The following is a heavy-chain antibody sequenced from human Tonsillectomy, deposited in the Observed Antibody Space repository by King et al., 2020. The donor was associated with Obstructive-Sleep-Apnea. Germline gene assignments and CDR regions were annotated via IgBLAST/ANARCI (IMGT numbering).Heavy chain of an antibody. D-gene: IGHD1-26*01. V-gene: IGHV3-30*02. CDR3: AKVLMSGRAPMGFDY. CDR2: IRYDGSNK. J-gene: IGHJ4*02. CDR1: GFTFSRYG. Sequence: VQLVESGGGVVQPGRSLRLSCAASGFTFSRYGMHWVRQAPGKGLEWLAFIRYDGSNKYYADSMKGRFTISRDNSKNTLYLQMNSLRPEDTAVYYFAKVLMSGRAPMGFDYRGQGTLVTVSS.